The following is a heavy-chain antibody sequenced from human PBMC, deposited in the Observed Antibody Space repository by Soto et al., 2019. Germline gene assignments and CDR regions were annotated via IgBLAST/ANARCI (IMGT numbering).Heavy chain of an antibody. D-gene: IGHD3-16*01. J-gene: IGHJ4*02. CDR2: ISSSSAYI. CDR1: GFTFGSFT. CDR3: ARDGLTFGGD. V-gene: IGHV3-21*06. Sequence: EVQLVESGGGLVQPGRSLTLSCAASGFTFGSFTLNWVRQAPGKGLEWVSSISSSSAYIYYAESVKGRFTISRDNARSTLYLQMNSLRLDDTAVYFCARDGLTFGGDWGQGTLVAVSS.